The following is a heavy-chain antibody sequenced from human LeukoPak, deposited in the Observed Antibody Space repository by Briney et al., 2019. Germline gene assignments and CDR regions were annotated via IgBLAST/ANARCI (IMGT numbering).Heavy chain of an antibody. J-gene: IGHJ5*02. CDR1: GGFISSSSYY. D-gene: IGHD3-3*01. V-gene: IGHV4-39*07. CDR3: ARGGYYDFWSGYYSPTPKYNWFDP. CDR2: IYYSGST. Sequence: SETLSLTCTVSGGFISSSSYYWGWIRQPPGKGLEWIGSIYYSGSTYYNPSLKSRVTISVDTSKNQFSLKLSSVTAADTAVYYCARGGYYDFWSGYYSPTPKYNWFDPWGQGTLVTVSS.